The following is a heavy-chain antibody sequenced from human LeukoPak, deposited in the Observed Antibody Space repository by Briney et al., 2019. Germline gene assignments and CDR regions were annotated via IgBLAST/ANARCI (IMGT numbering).Heavy chain of an antibody. Sequence: SETLSLTCAVYGGSFSGYYWSWIRQPPGKGLEWIGEINHSGSTNYNPSLKSRVTISVDTSKNQFSLKLSSVTAADTAVYYCARGPRRITMIVVVNWFDPWGQGTLVTVSS. CDR2: INHSGST. V-gene: IGHV4-34*01. D-gene: IGHD3-22*01. CDR1: GGSFSGYY. J-gene: IGHJ5*02. CDR3: ARGPRRITMIVVVNWFDP.